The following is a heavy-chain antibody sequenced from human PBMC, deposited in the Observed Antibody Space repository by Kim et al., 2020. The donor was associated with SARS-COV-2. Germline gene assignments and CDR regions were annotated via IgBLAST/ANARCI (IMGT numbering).Heavy chain of an antibody. D-gene: IGHD3-16*01. V-gene: IGHV4-39*07. Sequence: SETLSLTCTVSGGGVTTNTNYWGWIRQPPGMPLEWIGIVYYSGDTHYNPYLENRVTISLDTSKNQFSLKLSSVTAADTAVYFCARDPVRRDAYNVDSWGQGTLVTVSS. J-gene: IGHJ4*02. CDR3: ARDPVRRDAYNVDS. CDR2: VYYSGDT. CDR1: GGGVTTNTNY.